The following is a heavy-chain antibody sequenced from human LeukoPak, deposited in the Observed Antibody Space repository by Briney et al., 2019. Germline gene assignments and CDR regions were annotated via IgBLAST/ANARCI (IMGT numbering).Heavy chain of an antibody. J-gene: IGHJ3*02. D-gene: IGHD5-24*01. CDR2: INPGGGNT. Sequence: ASVKVSCKASGYTFTNYYMHWVRQAPGQGLEWLGLINPGGGNTNYAQNFQGRVTMTGDTSTSTVYMELSSLRSEDTAIYYCARVRDGYNDAYDIWGQGTVVTVPS. CDR3: ARVRDGYNDAYDI. CDR1: GYTFTNYY. V-gene: IGHV1-46*01.